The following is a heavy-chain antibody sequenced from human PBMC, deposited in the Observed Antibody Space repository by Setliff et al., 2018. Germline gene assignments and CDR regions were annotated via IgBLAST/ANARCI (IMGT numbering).Heavy chain of an antibody. Sequence: ASVKVSCKASGFTFRNYAISWVRQAPGQGLEWMGWISAYNGDTTYPQKFLDRVTMTTDTSATTAYMELKNLRSDDTAVYYCARINFYVSSGYYYAPDFWGQGTLVTAPQ. CDR3: ARINFYVSSGYYYAPDF. CDR2: ISAYNGDT. D-gene: IGHD3-22*01. V-gene: IGHV1-18*01. CDR1: GFTFRNYA. J-gene: IGHJ4*02.